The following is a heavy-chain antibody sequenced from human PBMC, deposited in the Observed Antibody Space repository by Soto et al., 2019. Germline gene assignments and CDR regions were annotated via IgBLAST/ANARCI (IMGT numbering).Heavy chain of an antibody. CDR2: FYTTGTP. V-gene: IGHV4-4*07. J-gene: IGHJ6*02. CDR3: ARAGNQYGVDV. D-gene: IGHD3-10*01. Sequence: LSLTCTVSGGSIISYYWSWIRQSAGKGLEWLGRFYTTGTPDYNPSLKSRLSMSTDTSKNQLSLRLTSVTAADTGVYYCARAGNQYGVDVWGQGTTVTVSS. CDR1: GGSIISYY.